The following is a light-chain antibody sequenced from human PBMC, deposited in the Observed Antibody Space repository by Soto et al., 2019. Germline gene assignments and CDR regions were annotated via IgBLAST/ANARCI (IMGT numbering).Light chain of an antibody. J-gene: IGKJ2*01. CDR3: QQYYSTPYT. CDR1: QSVLYTSNNKNY. Sequence: DIVMTQSPDSLAVSLGERATINCKSSQSVLYTSNNKNYLAWYQQKPGQPPNLLIYWASTRESGVPDRFSGSGSGTEFTLTISSLQADDFAVYYCQQYYSTPYTFGQGTKLEI. V-gene: IGKV4-1*01. CDR2: WAS.